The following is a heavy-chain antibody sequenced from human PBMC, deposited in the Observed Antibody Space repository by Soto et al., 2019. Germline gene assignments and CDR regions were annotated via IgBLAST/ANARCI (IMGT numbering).Heavy chain of an antibody. CDR3: ARGVVAASDSWFDP. J-gene: IGHJ5*02. CDR2: INAGNGNT. CDR1: GYTFTSYA. Sequence: GASVKVSCKASGYTFTSYAMHWVRQAPGQRLEWMGWINAGNGNTKYSQKFQGRVTITRDTSASTAYMELSGLRSEDTAVYYCARGVVAASDSWFDPWGQGTLVTVSS. D-gene: IGHD2-15*01. V-gene: IGHV1-3*01.